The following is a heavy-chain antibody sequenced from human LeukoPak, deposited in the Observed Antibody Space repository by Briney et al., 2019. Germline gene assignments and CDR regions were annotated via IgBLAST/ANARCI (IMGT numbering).Heavy chain of an antibody. CDR1: GVSISSSNSY. CDR2: IYYSGNT. J-gene: IGHJ4*02. CDR3: AKSGGYGLIDY. V-gene: IGHV4-39*01. D-gene: IGHD1-26*01. Sequence: SETLSLTCTVSGVSISSSNSYWGWIRQPPGKGLEWIGSIYYSGNTYYNASLKSQVSISIDTSKNRFSLKLTSVTAADTAMYYCAKSGGYGLIDYWGQGTRVTVSS.